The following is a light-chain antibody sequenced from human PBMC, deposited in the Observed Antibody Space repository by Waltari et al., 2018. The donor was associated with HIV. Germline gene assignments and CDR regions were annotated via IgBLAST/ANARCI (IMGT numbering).Light chain of an antibody. J-gene: IGLJ2*01. CDR3: QAYDSSLSGVV. CDR2: GDN. V-gene: IGLV1-40*01. CDR1: SSNLGTGHD. Sequence: QSVLTQPPSVSGAPGQRVTISCTGSSSNLGTGHDVHWYQQLPGTAPKLLIYGDNNRPSGVPDRFSVSKSGTSASLAITGLQAEDEADYYCQAYDSSLSGVVFGGGTKLTVL.